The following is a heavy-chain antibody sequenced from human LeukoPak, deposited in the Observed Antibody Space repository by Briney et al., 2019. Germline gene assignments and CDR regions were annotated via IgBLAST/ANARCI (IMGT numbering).Heavy chain of an antibody. Sequence: ASVKVSCKASGYTFTRYDMHWVRQAPGKGLEWMGIINPSGGSINYAQKFQGRVTMTRDTSTSTVYMELSSLRSEDTAVYYCARDGWFYYDSSDYSGFDYWGQGTLVTVSS. CDR1: GYTFTRYD. J-gene: IGHJ4*02. V-gene: IGHV1-46*01. CDR2: INPSGGSI. D-gene: IGHD3-22*01. CDR3: ARDGWFYYDSSDYSGFDY.